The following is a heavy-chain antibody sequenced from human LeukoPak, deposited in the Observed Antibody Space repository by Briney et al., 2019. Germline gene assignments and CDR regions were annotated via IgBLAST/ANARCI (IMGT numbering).Heavy chain of an antibody. CDR1: GGSISNYY. CDR2: IYYSGNT. Sequence: SETLSLACTVSGGSISNYYWSWIRQPPGKGLEWIGYIYYSGNTNYNPSLKSRVTISVDTSKNQFSLKLNSVTAADTAVYYCARVRYCSTNRCYDREFDNWGQGTLVTVSS. V-gene: IGHV4-59*01. CDR3: ARVRYCSTNRCYDREFDN. D-gene: IGHD2-2*01. J-gene: IGHJ4*02.